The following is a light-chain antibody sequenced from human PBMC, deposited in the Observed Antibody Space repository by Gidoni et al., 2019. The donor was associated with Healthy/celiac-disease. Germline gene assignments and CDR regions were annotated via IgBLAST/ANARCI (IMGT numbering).Light chain of an antibody. CDR3: QQYYRYPGS. CDR2: AAS. Sequence: AIRMTQSPSSFSASTGDRVTITCRASQGISSYLAWYQQKPGKAPKLPIYAASTLQSGVPSRFSGSGSGTDFTLTISCLQSEDFATYYCQQYYRYPGSFGQGTKLEIK. J-gene: IGKJ2*04. CDR1: QGISSY. V-gene: IGKV1-8*01.